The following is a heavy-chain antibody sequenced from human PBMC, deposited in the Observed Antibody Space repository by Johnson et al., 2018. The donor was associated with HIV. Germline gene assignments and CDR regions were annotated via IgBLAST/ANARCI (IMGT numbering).Heavy chain of an antibody. CDR2: ISYDGSNK. J-gene: IGHJ3*02. CDR3: AKANVSGSYWAFDI. CDR1: GFTFSSYA. Sequence: QVQLVESGGGVVQPGRSLRLSCAASGFTFSSYAMHWVRQAPGKGLEWVAVISYDGSNKYYADSVKGRFTISRDNSKNTLYLQMNSLRAEDTAVYYCAKANVSGSYWAFDIWGQWTMVTVSS. D-gene: IGHD3-10*01. V-gene: IGHV3-30*04.